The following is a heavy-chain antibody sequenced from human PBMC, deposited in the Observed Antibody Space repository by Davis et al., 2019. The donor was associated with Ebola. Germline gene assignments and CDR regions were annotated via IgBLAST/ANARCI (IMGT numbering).Heavy chain of an antibody. V-gene: IGHV1-46*01. D-gene: IGHD2-15*01. CDR2: INPSGGST. CDR3: AREVIVVVVAATRQPYYYYYGMDV. J-gene: IGHJ6*04. Sequence: ASVMVSCNASGYTFTSYYMHWVRQAPGQGLEWMGIINPSGGSTSYAQNFQGRVTMTRDTSTSTVYMELSRLRSEDTAVYYCAREVIVVVVAATRQPYYYYYGMDVWGKGTTVTVSS. CDR1: GYTFTSYY.